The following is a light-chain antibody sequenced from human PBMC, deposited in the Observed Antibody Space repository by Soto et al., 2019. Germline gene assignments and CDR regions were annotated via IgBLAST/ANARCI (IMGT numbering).Light chain of an antibody. CDR1: RTISSW. V-gene: IGKV1-5*03. J-gene: IGKJ1*01. CDR3: QQYNSYRT. Sequence: DIRMTQSPSTLSASIGDRVTMTCRASRTISSWLAWYQQKPGKAPKLLISKASSLESGVPSRFSGSGSGTEFTLTISSLQPDDFATYYCQQYNSYRTFGQGTKVEIK. CDR2: KAS.